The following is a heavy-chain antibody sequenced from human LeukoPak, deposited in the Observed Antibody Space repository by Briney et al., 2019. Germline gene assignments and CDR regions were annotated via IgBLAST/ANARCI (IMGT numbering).Heavy chain of an antibody. Sequence: GGSLRLFCAASGFTFSSYSKNWVRQAPGKGLEWVSSISSSSSYIYYADSVKGRFTISRDNAKNSLYLQMNSLRAEDTAVYYCARDGQTTADYWGQGTLVTISS. CDR3: ARDGQTTADY. CDR2: ISSSSSYI. J-gene: IGHJ4*02. D-gene: IGHD4-17*01. CDR1: GFTFSSYS. V-gene: IGHV3-21*01.